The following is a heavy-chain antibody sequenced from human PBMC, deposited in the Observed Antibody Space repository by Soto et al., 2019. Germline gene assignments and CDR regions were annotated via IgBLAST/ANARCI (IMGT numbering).Heavy chain of an antibody. CDR1: GGSINSGGYY. Sequence: PSETLSLTCTVSGGSINSGGYYWSWIRQHPGKGLEWIGYIYYSGSTYYNPSLKSRVTISVDTSKNQFSLKLSSVTAADTAVYYCAREARDSSGYLPIDYWGQGTLVTVS. J-gene: IGHJ4*02. D-gene: IGHD3-22*01. CDR3: AREARDSSGYLPIDY. V-gene: IGHV4-31*03. CDR2: IYYSGST.